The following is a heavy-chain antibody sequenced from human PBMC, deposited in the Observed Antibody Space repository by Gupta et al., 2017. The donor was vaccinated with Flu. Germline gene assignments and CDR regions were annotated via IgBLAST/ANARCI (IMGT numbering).Heavy chain of an antibody. CDR3: ARDKRLWKYYYYGMDV. Sequence: QVQLVESGGGVVQPGRSLRLSCAASGFTFSSYGMHWVRQAPGKGLEWVAVIWYDGSNKYYADSGKGRFTISRDNSKNTRELEMNSLRAEETAVYYCARDKRLWKYYYYGMDVWGQGTTVTVSS. D-gene: IGHD3-3*01. CDR1: GFTFSSYG. CDR2: IWYDGSNK. V-gene: IGHV3-33*01. J-gene: IGHJ6*02.